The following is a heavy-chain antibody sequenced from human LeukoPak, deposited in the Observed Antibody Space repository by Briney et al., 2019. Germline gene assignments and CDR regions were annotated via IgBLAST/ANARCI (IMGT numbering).Heavy chain of an antibody. J-gene: IGHJ6*03. V-gene: IGHV4-34*01. CDR3: AREKWDIVVVPAAKSRARYYYMDV. Sequence: SETLSLTCAVYGGSFSGYYWSWIRQPPGKGLEWIGEINHSGSTNYNPSLKSRVTISVDTSKNQFSLKLSSVTAADTAEYYCAREKWDIVVVPAAKSRARYYYMDVWGKGTTVTVSS. CDR2: INHSGST. CDR1: GGSFSGYY. D-gene: IGHD2-2*01.